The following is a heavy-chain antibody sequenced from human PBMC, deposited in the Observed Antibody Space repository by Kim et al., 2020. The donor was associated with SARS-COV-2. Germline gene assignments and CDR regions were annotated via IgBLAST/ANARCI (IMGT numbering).Heavy chain of an antibody. CDR3: AAGAEYSSSSRLSY. CDR2: IYYSGST. CDR1: GGSISSYY. D-gene: IGHD6-6*01. J-gene: IGHJ4*02. V-gene: IGHV4-59*01. Sequence: SETLSLTCTVSGGSISSYYWSWIRQPPGKGLEWIGYIYYSGSTNYNPSLKSRVTISVDTSKNQFSLKLSSVTAADTAVYYCAAGAEYSSSSRLSYWGQGTLVTVSS.